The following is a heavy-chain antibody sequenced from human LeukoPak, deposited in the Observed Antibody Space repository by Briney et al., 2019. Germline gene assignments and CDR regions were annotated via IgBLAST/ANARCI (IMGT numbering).Heavy chain of an antibody. CDR2: INPKSGRT. CDR1: GYTFTNYD. Sequence: ASVKVSCKTSGYTFTNYDINWVRQATGQGLEWMGWINPKSGRTGYAQKFQGGVTFTRNTSISTAYMELNTLRSDDTAVYYCARETSSRFFDYWGQGTLLTVSS. J-gene: IGHJ4*02. V-gene: IGHV1-8*03. CDR3: ARETSSRFFDY.